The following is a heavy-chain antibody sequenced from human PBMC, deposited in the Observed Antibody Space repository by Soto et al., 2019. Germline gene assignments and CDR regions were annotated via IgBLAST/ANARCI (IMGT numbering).Heavy chain of an antibody. CDR2: TYYRSKWYN. V-gene: IGHV6-1*01. D-gene: IGHD1-26*01. J-gene: IGHJ4*02. CDR3: ARASGGASSTVDY. Sequence: PSQTLSLTCAISGDSVSGNSAAWNWIRQSPSGGLEWLGRTYYRSKWYNDYAISVKSRITINPDTSKNQFSLQLNSVTPEDTAVYYCARASGGASSTVDYWGQGTLVTVSS. CDR1: GDSVSGNSAA.